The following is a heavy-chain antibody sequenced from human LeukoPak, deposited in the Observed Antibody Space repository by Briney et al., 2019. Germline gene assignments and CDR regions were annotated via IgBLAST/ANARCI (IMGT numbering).Heavy chain of an antibody. D-gene: IGHD3-16*02. Sequence: GGSLRLSCAASGFTFSSYLMSWVRQAPGKGLEWVANIKQDGSEKYYVDSVKGRFTISRDNAKNSLYLQMNSLRAEDTAVYYCAVTYYDYVWGSYRYIESKNYFDYWGQGTLVTVSS. CDR2: IKQDGSEK. CDR3: AVTYYDYVWGSYRYIESKNYFDY. V-gene: IGHV3-7*01. CDR1: GFTFSSYL. J-gene: IGHJ4*02.